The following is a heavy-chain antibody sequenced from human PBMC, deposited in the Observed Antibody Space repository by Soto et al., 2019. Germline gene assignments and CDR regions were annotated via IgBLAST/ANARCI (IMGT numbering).Heavy chain of an antibody. V-gene: IGHV3-23*01. CDR3: AKLEGFDFDY. CDR1: GVTFSSYA. CDR2: IGGSAGST. Sequence: PGGYLRLSCAASGVTFSSYAMSWVRQAPGKGLEWVSGIGGSAGSTYYADSVKGRFTISRDNSKNTLYLQMNSLRVEDTAVYYCAKLEGFDFDYWGQGILVTVSS. J-gene: IGHJ4*02. D-gene: IGHD3-10*01.